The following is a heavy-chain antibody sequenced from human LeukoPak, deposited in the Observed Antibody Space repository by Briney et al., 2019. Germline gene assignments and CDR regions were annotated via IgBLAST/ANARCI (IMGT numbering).Heavy chain of an antibody. CDR1: GFTFSAYA. V-gene: IGHV3-30*18. J-gene: IGHJ4*02. Sequence: PGGSLRLSCAASGFTFSAYAMHWVRQAPGKGLEWVALISYDGGNKDYADSVKGRFTISRDNSKNTLYLQMNSLRAEDTAVYYCAKDRLRGVIPYYFDYWGQGTLVTVSS. D-gene: IGHD3-10*01. CDR2: ISYDGGNK. CDR3: AKDRLRGVIPYYFDY.